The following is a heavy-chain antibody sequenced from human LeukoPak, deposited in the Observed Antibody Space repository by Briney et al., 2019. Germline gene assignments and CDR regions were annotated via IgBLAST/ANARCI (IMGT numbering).Heavy chain of an antibody. J-gene: IGHJ3*02. CDR2: ISAYNGNT. CDR1: GYTFTSYG. D-gene: IGHD3-22*01. CDR3: ARAPLGQYYYDSSPNAFDI. V-gene: IGHV1-18*01. Sequence: ASVKVSCKASGYTFTSYGISWVRQAPGQGLEWMGWISAYNGNTNYAQKLQGRVTMTTDTSTSTAYMELRSLRSDVTAVYYCARAPLGQYYYDSSPNAFDIWGQGTMVTVSS.